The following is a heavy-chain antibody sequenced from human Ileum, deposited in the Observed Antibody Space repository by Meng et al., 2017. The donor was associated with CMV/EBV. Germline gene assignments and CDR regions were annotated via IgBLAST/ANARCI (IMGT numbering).Heavy chain of an antibody. D-gene: IGHD6-13*01. Sequence: CAVYGGSFSGYYWRWIRQPPGKGLEWIGEINHSGSTNYNPSLKSRVTISVDTSKNQFSLKLSSVTAADTAVYYCARGGIAAALGIDYWGQGTLVTVSS. CDR3: ARGGIAAALGIDY. V-gene: IGHV4-34*01. CDR2: INHSGST. J-gene: IGHJ4*02. CDR1: GGSFSGYY.